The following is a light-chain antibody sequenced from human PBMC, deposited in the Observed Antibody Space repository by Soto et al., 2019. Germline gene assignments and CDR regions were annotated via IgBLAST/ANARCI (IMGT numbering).Light chain of an antibody. V-gene: IGKV1-27*01. J-gene: IGKJ3*01. CDR1: QGISNY. CDR3: QKYNSAPL. CDR2: AAS. Sequence: DIQMTQSPSYLSASVGDRVTITCRASQGISNYLAWYQQKPGKVPKLLIYAASTLQSGCPTRFSGSGSGTDFTLTISSLQPEDVATYYCQKYNSAPLVGPGTKGDIK.